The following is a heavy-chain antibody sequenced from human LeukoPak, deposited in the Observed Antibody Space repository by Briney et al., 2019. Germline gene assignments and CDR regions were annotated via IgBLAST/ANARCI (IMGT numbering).Heavy chain of an antibody. V-gene: IGHV1-8*01. Sequence: ASVKVSCKASGYTFTSYDINWVRQATGQGLEWMGWMNPNSGNTGYSQKFQGRVTMTRNTSINIAYMELSSLRSEDTAVYYCARGESVAGTARPSGYWGQGTLVTVSS. D-gene: IGHD6-19*01. CDR1: GYTFTSYD. J-gene: IGHJ4*02. CDR2: MNPNSGNT. CDR3: ARGESVAGTARPSGY.